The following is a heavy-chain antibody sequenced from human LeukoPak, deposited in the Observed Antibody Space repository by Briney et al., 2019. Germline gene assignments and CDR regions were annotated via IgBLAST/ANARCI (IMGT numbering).Heavy chain of an antibody. CDR1: GGTFSSYA. CDR3: ARGRYYDIWPRAPPLFDY. CDR2: IIPIFGTA. J-gene: IGHJ4*02. Sequence: ASVKVSCKASGGTFSSYAISWVRQAPGQGLEWMGGIIPIFGTANYAQKFQGRVTITADESTSTAYMELSRLRSEDTAVYYCARGRYYDIWPRAPPLFDYWGQGTLVTVS. D-gene: IGHD3-9*01. V-gene: IGHV1-69*13.